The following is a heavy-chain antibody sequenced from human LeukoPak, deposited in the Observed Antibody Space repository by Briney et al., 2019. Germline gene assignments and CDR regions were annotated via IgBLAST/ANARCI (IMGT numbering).Heavy chain of an antibody. CDR2: IRSEAYGGTT. CDR1: GFTFGDYA. J-gene: IGHJ4*02. V-gene: IGHV3-49*03. Sequence: PGGSLRLSCTASGFTFGDYAMSWFRQAPGKGLEWVGFIRSEAYGGTTEYAASVKGRFTISRDDSKSIAYLQMNSLKTEDTAVYYCTRCAVGDSSGYYYYFDYWGQGTLVAVSS. CDR3: TRCAVGDSSGYYYYFDY. D-gene: IGHD3-22*01.